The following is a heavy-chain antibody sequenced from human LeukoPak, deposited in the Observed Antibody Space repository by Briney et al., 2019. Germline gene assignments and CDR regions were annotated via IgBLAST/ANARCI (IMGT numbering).Heavy chain of an antibody. J-gene: IGHJ5*02. CDR1: GYTFTSYG. CDR3: ARDSGITGTNWFDP. CDR2: ISAYNGNT. Sequence: ASVKVSCKASGYTFTSYGISWVRQAPGQGLEWMGWISAYNGNTNYAQKLQGRVTMTTDTSTGTAYMELRSLRSDDTAVYYCARDSGITGTNWFDPWGQGTLVTVSS. D-gene: IGHD1-7*01. V-gene: IGHV1-18*01.